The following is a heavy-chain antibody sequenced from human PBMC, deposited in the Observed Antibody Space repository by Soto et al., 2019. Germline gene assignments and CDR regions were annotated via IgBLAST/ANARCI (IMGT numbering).Heavy chain of an antibody. J-gene: IGHJ6*02. CDR2: IRGFSPYT. V-gene: IGHV3-21*01. D-gene: IGHD2-15*01. CDR3: ARDRGYDAHDYYYNAMDV. CDR1: GFTFRTYT. Sequence: GGSLRLSCVASGFTFRTYTINWVRQAPGKGLEWVSGIRGFSPYTFYAESVKGRFTISRDNAKNSLYLQMNSLGVEDTAVYYCARDRGYDAHDYYYNAMDVWGQGTTVTVS.